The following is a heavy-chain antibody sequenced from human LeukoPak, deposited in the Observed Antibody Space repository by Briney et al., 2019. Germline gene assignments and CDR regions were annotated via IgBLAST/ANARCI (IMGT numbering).Heavy chain of an antibody. V-gene: IGHV3-21*01. J-gene: IGHJ3*02. CDR1: GFTFSSYS. Sequence: PGGSLRLSCAASGFTFSSYSINWVRQAPGKGLEWVSSIDSSSSYIYYADSLKGRFTISRDNAKNSLFLQMNSLRVEDTAVYYCARPGITGTMGYGAFDIWGQGTRVTVSS. CDR2: IDSSSSYI. D-gene: IGHD1-7*01. CDR3: ARPGITGTMGYGAFDI.